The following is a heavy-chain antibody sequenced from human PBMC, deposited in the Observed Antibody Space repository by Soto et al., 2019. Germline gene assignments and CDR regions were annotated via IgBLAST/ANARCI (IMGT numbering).Heavy chain of an antibody. J-gene: IGHJ6*02. Sequence: SVKVSCKASGGTFSSFTISWVRQAPGQGLEWMGGIIPIYGTANYAQKFQDRVTIIADASTTTAYMELSGLRSEDTAIYYCAKDRRADWESYYYYAMDVWGLGATVTVSS. CDR2: IIPIYGTA. CDR3: AKDRRADWESYYYYAMDV. CDR1: GGTFSSFT. D-gene: IGHD1-26*01. V-gene: IGHV1-69*13.